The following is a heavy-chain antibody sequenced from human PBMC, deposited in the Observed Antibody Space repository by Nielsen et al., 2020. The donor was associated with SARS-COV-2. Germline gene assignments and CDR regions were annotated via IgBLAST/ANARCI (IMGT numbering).Heavy chain of an antibody. J-gene: IGHJ6*02. D-gene: IGHD3/OR15-3a*01. CDR3: ARDINVDWSGMDV. CDR1: GFTFSSYW. Sequence: GESLKISCAASGFTFSSYWMSWVRQAPGKGLEWVANIKQDGSEKYYVDSVKGRFTISRDNAKNSLYLQMNSLRAEDTAVYYCARDINVDWSGMDVWGQGTTVTVSS. CDR2: IKQDGSEK. V-gene: IGHV3-7*03.